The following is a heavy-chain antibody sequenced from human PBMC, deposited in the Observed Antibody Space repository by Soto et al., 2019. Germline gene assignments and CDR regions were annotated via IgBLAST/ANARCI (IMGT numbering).Heavy chain of an antibody. CDR3: ARDAPRGPFDS. D-gene: IGHD1-26*01. V-gene: IGHV4-30-4*02. CDR2: IDYSGST. CDR1: GGSISSGDYY. J-gene: IGHJ4*02. Sequence: SDTLSLTCTVSGGSISSGDYYWSWIRQPPGKGLEWIAYIDYSGSTFYNPSLKSRVIISVDTSNNQFSLKLRSVTAADTAVYYCARDAPRGPFDSWGQGTLVTVSS.